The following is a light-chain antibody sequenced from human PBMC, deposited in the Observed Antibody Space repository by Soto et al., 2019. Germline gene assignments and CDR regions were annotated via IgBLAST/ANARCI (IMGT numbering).Light chain of an antibody. CDR1: SSDVGGYNY. J-gene: IGLJ2*01. CDR2: S. Sequence: HSALTQPASVSGSPGQSITISCTGTSSDVGGYNYVSWYQQHPGKAPKLISNRPSGVSNRFSGSKSGNTASLTISGLQAEDEADYYCSSYTSSSTLVVFGGGTKVTVL. CDR3: SSYTSSSTLVV. V-gene: IGLV2-14*01.